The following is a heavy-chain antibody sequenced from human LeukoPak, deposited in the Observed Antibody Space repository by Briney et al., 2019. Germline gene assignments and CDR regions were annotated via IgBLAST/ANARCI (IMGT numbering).Heavy chain of an antibody. D-gene: IGHD3/OR15-3a*01. V-gene: IGHV3-23*01. CDR1: GFTVSSNY. Sequence: GSLRLSCAASGFTVSSNYMSWVRQAPGKGLEWVSSISDNGGSTYSADSVKGRFTISRDNSKNTLYLQMNSLRAEDTAVYYCAREFGLITSHWGQGTLVTVSS. CDR3: AREFGLITSH. CDR2: ISDNGGST. J-gene: IGHJ1*01.